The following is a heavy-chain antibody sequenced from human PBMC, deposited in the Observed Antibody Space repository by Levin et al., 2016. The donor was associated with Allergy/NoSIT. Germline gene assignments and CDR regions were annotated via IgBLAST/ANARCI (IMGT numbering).Heavy chain of an antibody. J-gene: IGHJ6*03. V-gene: IGHV4-59*08. Sequence: SETLSLTCSVSGGSIGSSYWTWIRQSPGTGLEWIGYMFYSGTNNSSPSLKSRVSMSIDTSKNQFSLRLNSVTVADTAVYYCARHRISAAGLYHYMDVWGKGTTVTVSS. D-gene: IGHD2-15*01. CDR2: MFYSGTN. CDR3: ARHRISAAGLYHYMDV. CDR1: GGSIGSSY.